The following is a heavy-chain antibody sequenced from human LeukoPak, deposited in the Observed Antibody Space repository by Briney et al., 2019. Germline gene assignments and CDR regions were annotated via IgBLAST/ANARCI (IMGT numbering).Heavy chain of an antibody. J-gene: IGHJ3*02. V-gene: IGHV4-34*01. CDR2: INHSGST. CDR3: ARGRRYYYDSSGYWEAFDI. Sequence: PSETLSLTCAVYGGSFSGYYWSWIRQPPGKGLEWLGEINHSGSTNYNPSLKSRVTISVETSKNQFSLKLSSVTAADTAVYYCARGRRYYYDSSGYWEAFDIWGQGTMVTVSS. CDR1: GGSFSGYY. D-gene: IGHD3-22*01.